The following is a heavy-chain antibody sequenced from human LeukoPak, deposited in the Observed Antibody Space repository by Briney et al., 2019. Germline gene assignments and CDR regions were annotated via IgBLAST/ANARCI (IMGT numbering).Heavy chain of an antibody. CDR1: GGSISSYY. CDR2: IYYSGST. CDR3: ARRPSGSGSYGFDP. Sequence: SESLSLTCTVSGGSISSYYWSWIRQPPGKGLEWLGYIYYSGSTNYNPSLKSRVTISVDTSKNQFSLKLSSVPAADTAVYYCARRPSGSGSYGFDPWGQGTLVTVSS. V-gene: IGHV4-59*01. J-gene: IGHJ5*02. D-gene: IGHD3-10*01.